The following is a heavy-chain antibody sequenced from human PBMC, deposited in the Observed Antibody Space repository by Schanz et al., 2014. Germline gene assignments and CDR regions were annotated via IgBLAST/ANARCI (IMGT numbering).Heavy chain of an antibody. CDR1: GDSINSGGYS. Sequence: QVQLQESGPGLVKPSQTLSLACDVSGDSINSGGYSWSWIRQPPGKGLEWIGYVYNIGSTYYNPSLKSRATISVDPSKKQFSLRLSSVTAADTAVYYCARLSRYYGLDVWGQGTTVTVSS. CDR3: ARLSRYYGLDV. V-gene: IGHV4-30-4*07. CDR2: VYNIGST. J-gene: IGHJ6*02. D-gene: IGHD3-16*02.